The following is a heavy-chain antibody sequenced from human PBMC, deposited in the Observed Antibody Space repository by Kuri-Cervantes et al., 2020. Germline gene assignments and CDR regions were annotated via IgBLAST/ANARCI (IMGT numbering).Heavy chain of an antibody. Sequence: LSLTCAASGFTFSSYAMHWVRQAPGKGLEWVAVISYDGSNKYYADFVKGRFTISRDNSKNTLYLQMNSLRAEDTAVYYCAKVRDCSGGSCYGPRYYYGMDVWGQGTTVTVSS. CDR1: GFTFSSYA. J-gene: IGHJ6*02. CDR3: AKVRDCSGGSCYGPRYYYGMDV. CDR2: ISYDGSNK. V-gene: IGHV3-30-3*01. D-gene: IGHD2-15*01.